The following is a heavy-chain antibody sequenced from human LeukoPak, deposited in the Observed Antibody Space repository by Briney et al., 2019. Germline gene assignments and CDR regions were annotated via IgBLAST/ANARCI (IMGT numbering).Heavy chain of an antibody. CDR2: INSDGSGT. J-gene: IGHJ5*02. CDR1: GFTFSSYR. V-gene: IGHV3-74*01. Sequence: GGSLRLSCAASGFTFSSYRMHWVRQAPGKGLVWVSRINSDGSGTSYADSVKGRFTISRDNAKNTLYLQMNSLRAEDTAVYYCAALNYDYVWGSYRFDPWGQGTLVTVSS. D-gene: IGHD3-16*02. CDR3: AALNYDYVWGSYRFDP.